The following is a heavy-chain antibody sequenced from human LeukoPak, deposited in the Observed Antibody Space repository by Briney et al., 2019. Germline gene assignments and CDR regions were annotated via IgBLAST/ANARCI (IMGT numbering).Heavy chain of an antibody. CDR1: GGSISSSTYY. CDR2: IFYSGST. V-gene: IGHV4-39*01. CDR3: ARQESSNWD. Sequence: SETLSLTCTVSGGSISSSTYYWGWLRQPPGKGLEGIGSIFYSGSTYYNTSIKRRVTISVDTSKNHFSLKLNSVTAADTAVYYCARQESSNWDWGQGTLVTVSS. J-gene: IGHJ4*02. D-gene: IGHD6-13*01.